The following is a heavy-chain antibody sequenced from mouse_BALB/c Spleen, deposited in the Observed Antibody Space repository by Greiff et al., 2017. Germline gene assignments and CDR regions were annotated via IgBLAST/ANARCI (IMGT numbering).Heavy chain of an antibody. D-gene: IGHD2-1*01. CDR2: IDPSDSYT. CDR1: GYTFTSYW. Sequence: QVQLQQPGAELVKPGASVKLSCKASGYTFTSYWMHWVKQRPGQGLEWIGEIDPSDSYTNYNQKFKGKATLTVDKSSSTAYMQLSSLTSEDSAVYYCAYGNYEFAYWGQGTLVTVSA. CDR3: AYGNYEFAY. J-gene: IGHJ3*01. V-gene: IGHV1-69*02.